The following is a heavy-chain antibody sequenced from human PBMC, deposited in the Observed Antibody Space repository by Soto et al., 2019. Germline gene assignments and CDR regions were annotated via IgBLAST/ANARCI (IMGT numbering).Heavy chain of an antibody. Sequence: EVQLVESGGGLVQPGRSLRLSCAASGFTFDDYAMHWVRQAPGKGLEWVSGISWNSGSIGYADSVKGRFTISRDNAKNSLYLQMNSLRAEDTALYYCAKDRFGGRGSRDSSSWYGGGKDYWGQGTLVTVSS. D-gene: IGHD6-13*01. CDR3: AKDRFGGRGSRDSSSWYGGGKDY. V-gene: IGHV3-9*01. J-gene: IGHJ4*02. CDR1: GFTFDDYA. CDR2: ISWNSGSI.